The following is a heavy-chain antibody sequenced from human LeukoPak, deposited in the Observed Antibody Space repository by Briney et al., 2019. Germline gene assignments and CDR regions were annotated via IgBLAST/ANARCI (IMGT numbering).Heavy chain of an antibody. CDR3: ARGTKQWLVSSWFDP. Sequence: SVKVSCKASGGTFSSYAISWVRQAPGQGLEWMGGIIPVFGTANYAQKFQGRVTITTDESTSTAYMELSSLRSEDTAVYYCARGTKQWLVSSWFDPWGQGTLVTVSS. CDR1: GGTFSSYA. V-gene: IGHV1-69*05. CDR2: IIPVFGTA. D-gene: IGHD6-19*01. J-gene: IGHJ5*02.